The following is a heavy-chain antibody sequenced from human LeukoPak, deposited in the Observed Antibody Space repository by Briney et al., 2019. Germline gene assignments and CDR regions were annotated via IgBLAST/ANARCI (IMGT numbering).Heavy chain of an antibody. CDR2: IYPGDSDT. D-gene: IGHD6-6*01. J-gene: IGHJ6*03. CDR1: GYSFTSYW. Sequence: GESLKISCKGSGYSFTSYWIGWVRQMPGKGLEWMGIIYPGDSDTRYSPSFQGRVTISADKSISTAYLQWSSLKASDTAMYYCARRSHSSSLYYYYYYMDVWGKGTTVTVSS. V-gene: IGHV5-51*01. CDR3: ARRSHSSSLYYYYYYMDV.